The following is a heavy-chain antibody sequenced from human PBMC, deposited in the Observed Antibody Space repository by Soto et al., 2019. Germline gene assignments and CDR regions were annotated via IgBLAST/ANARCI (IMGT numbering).Heavy chain of an antibody. CDR3: ASWSNWNPLYYDGLDV. D-gene: IGHD1-20*01. CDR1: GGAFTNYA. J-gene: IGHJ6*02. Sequence: QVQLLQSGAEVKKPGSSVKVSCKVSGGAFTNYALNWVRHGPGQGLEWLGEIIPLHNTSNYSLKFLGRVTVTADISSTTVYMELNSLTSEDTATYYCASWSNWNPLYYDGLDVWGQGTTVTVSS. V-gene: IGHV1-69*06. CDR2: IIPLHNTS.